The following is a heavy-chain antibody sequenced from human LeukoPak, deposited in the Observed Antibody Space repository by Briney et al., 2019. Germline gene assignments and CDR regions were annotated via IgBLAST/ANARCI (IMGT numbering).Heavy chain of an antibody. V-gene: IGHV1-24*01. D-gene: IGHD1-26*01. J-gene: IGHJ6*02. Sequence: GASVKVSCKVSGNTLSELSVHWVRQAPGKGLEWMGGFDVDGETSYAQQFQDRFTVTEDTSTDTAYMELSSLRFEDTAVYYCVNGGGYHAMDVWGQGTTVTVSS. CDR2: FDVDGET. CDR3: VNGGGYHAMDV. CDR1: GNTLSELS.